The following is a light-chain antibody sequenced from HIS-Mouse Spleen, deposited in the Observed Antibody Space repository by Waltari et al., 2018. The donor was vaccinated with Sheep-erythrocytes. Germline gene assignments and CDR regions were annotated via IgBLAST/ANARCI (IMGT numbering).Light chain of an antibody. CDR3: CSYAGSYTFV. CDR1: STDVGCYNY. Sequence: QSALTQPRSVSGSPGQSVTISGTGPSTDVGCYNYFSLYQQHPGKAPKLMIYDVSKRPSGVPDRFSGSKSGNTASLTISGLQAEDEADYYCCSYAGSYTFVFGTGTKVTVL. CDR2: DVS. J-gene: IGLJ1*01. V-gene: IGLV2-11*01.